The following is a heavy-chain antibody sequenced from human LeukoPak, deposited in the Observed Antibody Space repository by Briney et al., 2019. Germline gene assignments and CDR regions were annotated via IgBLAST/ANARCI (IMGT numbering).Heavy chain of an antibody. J-gene: IGHJ4*02. D-gene: IGHD1-1*01. CDR3: AKGPPPYILTSNLDH. CDR1: GFTFSSYG. V-gene: IGHV3-33*06. CDR2: IWYDGSNK. Sequence: GRSLRLSCAASGFTFSSYGMHWVRQAPGKGLEWVAVIWYDGSNKYYADSVKGRFTISRDNSKNTLYLQMNSLRAEDTAVYYCAKGPPPYILTSNLDHWGQGTLVTVSS.